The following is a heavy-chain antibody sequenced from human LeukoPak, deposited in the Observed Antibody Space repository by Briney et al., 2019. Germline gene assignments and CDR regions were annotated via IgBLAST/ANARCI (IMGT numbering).Heavy chain of an antibody. CDR3: AKGVTDPFDF. CDR2: ISSSSSYI. Sequence: PGGSLRLSCAASGFTFSSYSMNWVRQAPGKGLEWVSSISSSSSYIYYADSVKGRFTISRVNAKNSLYLQMNSLRAEDTAVYYCAKGVTDPFDFWGQGTLVTVSS. V-gene: IGHV3-21*01. D-gene: IGHD2-21*02. CDR1: GFTFSSYS. J-gene: IGHJ4*02.